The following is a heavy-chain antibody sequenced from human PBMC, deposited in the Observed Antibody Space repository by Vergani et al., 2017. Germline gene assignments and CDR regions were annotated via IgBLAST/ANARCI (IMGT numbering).Heavy chain of an antibody. CDR2: ISAYNGNT. D-gene: IGHD1-1*01. CDR1: GYTFTSYG. Sequence: QVQLVQSGAEVKKPGASVKVSCKASGYTFTSYGISWVRQAPGQGLEWMGWISAYNGNTNYAQKLQGRGTMTTDTSTSTGYMERRSMRLDDTAVYYCAGGGMRTGTGRTYYYYYYMDVWGKGTTVTVSS. CDR3: AGGGMRTGTGRTYYYYYYMDV. J-gene: IGHJ6*03. V-gene: IGHV1-18*01.